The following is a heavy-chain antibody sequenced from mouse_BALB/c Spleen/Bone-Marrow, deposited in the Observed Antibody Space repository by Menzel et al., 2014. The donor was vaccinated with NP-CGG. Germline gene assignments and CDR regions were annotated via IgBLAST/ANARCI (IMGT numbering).Heavy chain of an antibody. CDR3: ARRGTGVDY. J-gene: IGHJ2*01. CDR2: IYPGGGYT. Sequence: VQRVESGAELVRPGTSGKISCKASGYTFTNYWLGWVKQRPGHGLEWIGDIYPGGGYTNYNEKFKGKATLTADTSSSIAYMQLSSLTSEDSAVYFCARRGTGVDYWGQGTTLTVSS. V-gene: IGHV1-63*02. CDR1: GYTFTNYW. D-gene: IGHD4-1*01.